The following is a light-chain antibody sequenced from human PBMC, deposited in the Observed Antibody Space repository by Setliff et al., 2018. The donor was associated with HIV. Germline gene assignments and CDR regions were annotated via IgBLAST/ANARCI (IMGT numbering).Light chain of an antibody. J-gene: IGLJ1*01. CDR3: GTWDTTLSVYV. V-gene: IGLV1-51*02. CDR2: EDN. CDR1: SSNIGNNY. Sequence: QSALPQPPSVSAAPRQKVTISCSGSSSNIGNNYVSWYQHLPGTAPKLLIYEDNKRPSGIPGRFSGSKSGASATLAITGLQTGDEADYYCGTWDTTLSVYVFGSGTKVTVL.